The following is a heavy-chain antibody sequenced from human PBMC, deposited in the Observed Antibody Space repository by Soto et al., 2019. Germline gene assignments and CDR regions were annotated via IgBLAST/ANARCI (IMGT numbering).Heavy chain of an antibody. J-gene: IGHJ6*02. CDR2: IIPIFGTA. Sequence: GASVKVSCKASGGTFSSYAISWVRQAPGQGLEWMGGIIPIFGTANYAQKFQGRVTITADESTSTAYMELSSLRSEDTAVYYCARQRGHYGSGSYYNRESYYYGMDVWGQGTTVTVCS. CDR3: ARQRGHYGSGSYYNRESYYYGMDV. CDR1: GGTFSSYA. D-gene: IGHD3-10*01. V-gene: IGHV1-69*13.